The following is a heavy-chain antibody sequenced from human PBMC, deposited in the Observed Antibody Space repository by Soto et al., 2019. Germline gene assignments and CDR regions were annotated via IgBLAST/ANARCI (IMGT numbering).Heavy chain of an antibody. Sequence: GGSLRLSFVASGFSITSFAMSWVRQAPGKGLEWASAISASGGSTYADSVKGRFTISRDNSKNTLYLQMNSLRVEDTAVYYCAKVLSSGSYSGALEYWGRGALVTVSS. J-gene: IGHJ4*02. D-gene: IGHD1-26*01. CDR1: GFSITSFA. V-gene: IGHV3-23*01. CDR3: AKVLSSGSYSGALEY. CDR2: ISASGGST.